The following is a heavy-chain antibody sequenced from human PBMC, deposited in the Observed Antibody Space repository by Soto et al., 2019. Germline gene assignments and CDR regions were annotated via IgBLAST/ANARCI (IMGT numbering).Heavy chain of an antibody. CDR1: GYSFTSYW. CDR2: IDPSDSYT. J-gene: IGHJ6*02. D-gene: IGHD6-6*01. CDR3: ARHRIAAPPLDGMDV. V-gene: IGHV5-10-1*01. Sequence: GESLKISCKGSGYSFTSYWISWVRQMPGKGLEWMGRIDPSDSYTNYSPSFQGHVTISADKSISTAYLQWSRLKASDTAMYYCARHRIAAPPLDGMDVWGQGTTVTVSS.